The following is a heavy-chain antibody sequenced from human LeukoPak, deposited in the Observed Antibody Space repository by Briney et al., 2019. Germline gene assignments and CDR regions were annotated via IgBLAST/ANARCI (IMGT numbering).Heavy chain of an antibody. V-gene: IGHV4-34*01. CDR1: GGSFSGYY. CDR2: INHSGST. J-gene: IGHJ4*02. D-gene: IGHD6-13*01. Sequence: PSETLSLTCAVYGGSFSGYYWSWIRQPPGKGLEWIGEINHSGSTNYNPSLKSRVTISVDTSKNQFSLKLSSVTAADTAVYYCARHLGRWAAAGNGYFDYWGQGTLVTVSS. CDR3: ARHLGRWAAAGNGYFDY.